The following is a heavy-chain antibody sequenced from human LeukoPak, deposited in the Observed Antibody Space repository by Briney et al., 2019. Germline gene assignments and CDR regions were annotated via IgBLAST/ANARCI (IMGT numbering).Heavy chain of an antibody. CDR2: ISSSSTI. CDR1: GFTFSSYS. CDR3: ARDRYGSGSSMIDY. V-gene: IGHV3-48*01. Sequence: GGSLRLSCAASGFTFSSYSMNWVSQDPGKGLEWVSYISSSSTIYYADSVKGRFTISRDNAKNSLYLQMNSLRAEDTAVYYCARDRYGSGSSMIDYWGQGTLVTVSS. D-gene: IGHD3-10*01. J-gene: IGHJ4*02.